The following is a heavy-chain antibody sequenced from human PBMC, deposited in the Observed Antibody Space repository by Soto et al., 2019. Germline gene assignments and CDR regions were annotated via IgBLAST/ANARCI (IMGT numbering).Heavy chain of an antibody. V-gene: IGHV3-30-3*01. Sequence: QVQLAESGGGVVQPGRSLRLSCAASGFIFSSYSMHWVRQAPGKGLEWVAMISNDGSNKDYVDSVKGRFTISRDNSNNTLSLQMNSLRAEDTAVYYCARDQFLDAFDIWGQGTMVTVSS. CDR3: ARDQFLDAFDI. D-gene: IGHD2-21*01. J-gene: IGHJ3*02. CDR1: GFIFSSYS. CDR2: ISNDGSNK.